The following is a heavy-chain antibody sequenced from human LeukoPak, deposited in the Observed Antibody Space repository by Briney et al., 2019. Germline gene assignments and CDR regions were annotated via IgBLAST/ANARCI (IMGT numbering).Heavy chain of an antibody. D-gene: IGHD1-1*01. CDR1: GDSINSYS. CDR3: ARRVVETRPSSERNWLDP. CDR2: IYGSGST. V-gene: IGHV4-59*08. Sequence: PSETLSLTCIVSGDSINSYSWNWIRQSPEKGLEWIGRIYGSGSTMYNPSLRSRVTLLVDTSSNQFSLKLSSVTAADTAIYYCARRVVETRPSSERNWLDPWGQGTLVTVSP. J-gene: IGHJ5*02.